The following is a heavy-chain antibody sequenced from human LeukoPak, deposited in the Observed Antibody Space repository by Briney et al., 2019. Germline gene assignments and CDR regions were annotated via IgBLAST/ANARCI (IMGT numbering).Heavy chain of an antibody. Sequence: SETLSLTCTVSGGSISSGGYYWSWIRQHPGKGLEWIGYIYYSGSTYYNPSLKSRVTISVDTSKNQFSLKLSSVTAADTAVYYCARQSAVAGPAPDYWGQGTLVTVSS. CDR2: IYYSGST. D-gene: IGHD6-19*01. CDR3: ARQSAVAGPAPDY. V-gene: IGHV4-39*01. CDR1: GGSISSGGYY. J-gene: IGHJ4*02.